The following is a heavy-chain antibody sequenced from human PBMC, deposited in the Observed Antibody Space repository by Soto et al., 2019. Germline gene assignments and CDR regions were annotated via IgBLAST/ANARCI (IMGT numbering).Heavy chain of an antibody. D-gene: IGHD3-16*02. CDR3: ARGLGGIGYFDY. J-gene: IGHJ4*02. CDR1: GYTFSSYG. Sequence: ASVKVSCKASGYTFSSYGIHWVRQAPGQGLEWMGWISAYNGDTNYAQKLQGRVTMTTDTSTGTAYMELRSLRSDDTAVYHCARGLGGIGYFDYWGQGTLVTVSS. V-gene: IGHV1-18*01. CDR2: ISAYNGDT.